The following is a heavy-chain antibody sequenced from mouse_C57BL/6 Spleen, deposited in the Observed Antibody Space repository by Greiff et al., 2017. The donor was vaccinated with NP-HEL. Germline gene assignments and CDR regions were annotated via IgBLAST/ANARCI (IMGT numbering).Heavy chain of an antibody. J-gene: IGHJ4*01. V-gene: IGHV5-17*01. CDR3: ARGGWLRPAMDY. CDR2: ISSGSSTI. D-gene: IGHD2-2*01. Sequence: EVKLVESGGGLVKPGGSLKLSCAASGFTFSDYGMHWVRQAPEKGLEWVAYISSGSSTIYYADTVKGRFTISRDNAKNTLFLQMTSLRSEDTAMYYCARGGWLRPAMDYWGQGTSVTVSS. CDR1: GFTFSDYG.